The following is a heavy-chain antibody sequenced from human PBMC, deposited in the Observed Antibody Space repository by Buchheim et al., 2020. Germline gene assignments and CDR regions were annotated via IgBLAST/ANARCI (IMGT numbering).Heavy chain of an antibody. J-gene: IGHJ6*02. CDR3: ARAPAGLWLPFYYYYGMDV. V-gene: IGHV3-30-3*01. CDR2: ISYDGSNK. Sequence: QVQLVESGGGVVQPGRSLRLSCAASGFTFSSYAMHWVRQAPGKGLEWVAVISYDGSNKYYADSVKGRFTISRDNSKNTLYLQMNSLRAGDTAVYYCARAPAGLWLPFYYYYGMDVWGQGTT. CDR1: GFTFSSYA. D-gene: IGHD5-18*01.